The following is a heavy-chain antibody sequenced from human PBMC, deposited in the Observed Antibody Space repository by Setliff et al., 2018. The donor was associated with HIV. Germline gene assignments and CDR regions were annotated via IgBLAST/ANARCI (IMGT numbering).Heavy chain of an antibody. D-gene: IGHD3-3*01. Sequence: GGSLRLSCAAPGFTFSSYAMHWVRQALGKGLEWVAVVSYGGTKTYYADSVKGRFIISRDDSESTLFLQMNSLRVDDTAVYYCARVFLEWLLYRPDYVMDVWGQGTTVTVSS. J-gene: IGHJ6*02. CDR3: ARVFLEWLLYRPDYVMDV. CDR2: VSYGGTKT. CDR1: GFTFSSYA. V-gene: IGHV3-30*04.